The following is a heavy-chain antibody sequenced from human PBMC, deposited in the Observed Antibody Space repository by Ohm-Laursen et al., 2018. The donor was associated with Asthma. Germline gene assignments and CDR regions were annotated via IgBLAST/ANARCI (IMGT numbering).Heavy chain of an antibody. Sequence: GASVKVSCKASGYTFTDHHMHWVRQAPGQGLEWMAFINRDNYRTAYAQRFQGRVSMTWDTSTSTVYMELSSLRSEDTAVYYCARDGYCSGGSCYSGPLYYYYYGMDVWGQGTTVTVSS. V-gene: IGHV1-46*01. D-gene: IGHD2-15*01. CDR3: ARDGYCSGGSCYSGPLYYYYYGMDV. CDR1: GYTFTDHH. J-gene: IGHJ6*02. CDR2: INRDNYRT.